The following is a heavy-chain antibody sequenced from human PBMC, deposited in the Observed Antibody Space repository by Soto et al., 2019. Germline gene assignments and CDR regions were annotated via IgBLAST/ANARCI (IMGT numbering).Heavy chain of an antibody. CDR2: ISSSSSYI. CDR3: ASGGKQLVADFDY. D-gene: IGHD6-6*01. Sequence: EVQLVESGGGLVKPGGSLRLSRAASGFTFSSYSMNWVRQAPGKGLEWVSSISSSSSYIYYADSVKGRFTISRDNAKNSLYLQMNSLRAEDTAVYYCASGGKQLVADFDYWGQGTLVTVSS. J-gene: IGHJ4*02. CDR1: GFTFSSYS. V-gene: IGHV3-21*01.